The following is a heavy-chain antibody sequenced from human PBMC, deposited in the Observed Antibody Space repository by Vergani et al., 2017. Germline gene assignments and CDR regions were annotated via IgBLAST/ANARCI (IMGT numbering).Heavy chain of an antibody. Sequence: QVQLQQWGAGLLKPSETLSLTSAVYGGSFSGYYWSWIRQPPGKGLEWIGEINHSGSTNYNPSLKSRVTISVDTSKNQFSLKLSSVTAADTAVYYCASLGGYSSSSPTYYYYMDVWGKGTTVTVSS. CDR3: ASLGGYSSSSPTYYYYMDV. CDR2: INHSGST. J-gene: IGHJ6*03. D-gene: IGHD6-6*01. V-gene: IGHV4-34*01. CDR1: GGSFSGYY.